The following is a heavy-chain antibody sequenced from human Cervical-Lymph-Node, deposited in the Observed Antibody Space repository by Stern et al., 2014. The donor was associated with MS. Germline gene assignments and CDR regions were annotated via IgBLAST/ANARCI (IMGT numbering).Heavy chain of an antibody. CDR1: GFTFNNAC. V-gene: IGHV3-15*01. D-gene: IGHD1-26*01. CDR3: ATLSGSFKLDY. J-gene: IGHJ4*02. CDR2: IRSKTDGGTT. Sequence: EDQLVESGGGLVKPGGSLRLSCAASGFTFNNACMSWVRQAPGKGLEWVGRIRSKTDGGTTDYAAPLKGRFTISRDDSKNTLYLEMNSLKTEDTAVYYCATLSGSFKLDYWGQGTLVTVSS.